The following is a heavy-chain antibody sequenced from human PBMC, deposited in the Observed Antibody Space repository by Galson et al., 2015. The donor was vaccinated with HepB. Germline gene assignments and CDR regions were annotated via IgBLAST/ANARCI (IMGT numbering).Heavy chain of an antibody. V-gene: IGHV1-58*01. CDR2: IVVGSGNT. D-gene: IGHD3-3*01. CDR3: AAMAYDFWSGYPMFDP. J-gene: IGHJ5*02. Sequence: SVKVSCKASGFTFTSSAVQWVRQARGQRLEWIGWIVVGSGNTNYAQKFQERVTITRDMSTSTAYMELSSLRSEDTAVYYCAAMAYDFWSGYPMFDPWGQGTLVTVYS. CDR1: GFTFTSSA.